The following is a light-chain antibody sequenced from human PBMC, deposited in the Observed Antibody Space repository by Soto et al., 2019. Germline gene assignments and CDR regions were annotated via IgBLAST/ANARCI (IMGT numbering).Light chain of an antibody. J-gene: IGKJ4*01. Sequence: ENVLTQSPGTLSLSPGERATLSCRASQSISSSYLAWYQQNPGQPPRLLIYGASNSATGIPDRFSGSGSGTDITLTISRLEPEDIAAYYCQQYRGSPPLTFGGGTKVDIK. V-gene: IGKV3-20*01. CDR3: QQYRGSPPLT. CDR1: QSISSSY. CDR2: GAS.